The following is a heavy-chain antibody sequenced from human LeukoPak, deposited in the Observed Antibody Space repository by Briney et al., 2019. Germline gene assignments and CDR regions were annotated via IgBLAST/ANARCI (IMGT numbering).Heavy chain of an antibody. CDR1: GGSISSSSYY. V-gene: IGHV4-39*01. J-gene: IGHJ3*01. D-gene: IGHD5-24*01. CDR3: ARPDDGAFDF. CDR2: IYYSGST. Sequence: SETLSLTCTVSGGSISSSSYYWAWIRQPPGKGLEWIGSIYYSGSTYYNPSLKSRVTISVDTSKKQFSLNLSSVTAADTAVYYCARPDDGAFDFWGQGTMVTVST.